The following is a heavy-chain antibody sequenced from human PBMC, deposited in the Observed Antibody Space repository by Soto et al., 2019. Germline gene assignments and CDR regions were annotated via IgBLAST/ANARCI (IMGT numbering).Heavy chain of an antibody. D-gene: IGHD2-2*01. V-gene: IGHV1-3*01. CDR2: INAGNGNT. Sequence: ASVKVSCKASGYTFTSYAMHWVRQAPGQRLEWMGWINAGNGNTKYSQKFQGRVTITRDTSASTAYMELSSLRSEDTAVYYCAAERFCCRGTSCPAYYYGMVVGGQGATDNVPS. CDR1: GYTFTSYA. CDR3: AAERFCCRGTSCPAYYYGMVV. J-gene: IGHJ6*02.